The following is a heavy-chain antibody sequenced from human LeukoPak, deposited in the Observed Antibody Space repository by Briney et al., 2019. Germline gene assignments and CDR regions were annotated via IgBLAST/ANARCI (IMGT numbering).Heavy chain of an antibody. J-gene: IGHJ3*01. CDR2: ISYDGSNK. D-gene: IGHD3-16*01. Sequence: GGSLRLSCAASGFTFSSYAMHWVRQAPGKGLEWVAVISYDGSNKYYADSVKGRFTISRDNSKNTLYLQMNSLRAEDTAVYYCARDRTSWGRPFGAFDLWGQGTMVTVSS. CDR3: ARDRTSWGRPFGAFDL. CDR1: GFTFSSYA. V-gene: IGHV3-30*04.